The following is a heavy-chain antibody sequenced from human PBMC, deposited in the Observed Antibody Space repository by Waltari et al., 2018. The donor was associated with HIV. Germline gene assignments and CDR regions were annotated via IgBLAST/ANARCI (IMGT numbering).Heavy chain of an antibody. CDR1: GYTFTSYD. Sequence: QVQLVQSGAEVKKPGASVKVSCKASGYTFTSYDINWVRQATGQGLEWMGWINPNSGNTGYAQKFQGRVTMTRNTSISTAYMELSSLRSEDTAVYYCATLYDSSGPGAFDIWGQGTMVTVSS. D-gene: IGHD3-22*01. CDR2: INPNSGNT. J-gene: IGHJ3*02. V-gene: IGHV1-8*01. CDR3: ATLYDSSGPGAFDI.